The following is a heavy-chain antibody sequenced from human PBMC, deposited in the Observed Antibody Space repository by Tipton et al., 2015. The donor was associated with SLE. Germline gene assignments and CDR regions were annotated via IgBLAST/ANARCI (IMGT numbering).Heavy chain of an antibody. CDR1: GGSISSSSDY. CDR2: IYTGGTT. J-gene: IGHJ4*02. D-gene: IGHD3-16*01. V-gene: IGHV4-39*02. Sequence: TLSLTCTVSGGSISSSSDYWGWIRQPPGKGLEWIGNIYTGGTTNHNPSLRSRVTISVDMSKNQFSLRLTSVTAADTALYYCATERIGGSPFDYWGQGTLVTVSS. CDR3: ATERIGGSPFDY.